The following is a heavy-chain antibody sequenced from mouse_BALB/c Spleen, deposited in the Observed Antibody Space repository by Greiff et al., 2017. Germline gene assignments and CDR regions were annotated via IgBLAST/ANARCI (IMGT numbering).Heavy chain of an antibody. CDR1: GYAFSSYW. CDR3: ARGRDDYDEGNYYAMDY. V-gene: IGHV1-80*01. J-gene: IGHJ4*01. CDR2: IYPGDGDT. D-gene: IGHD2-4*01. Sequence: QVQLKESGAELVRPGSSVKISCKASGYAFSSYWMNWVKQRPGQGLEWIGQIYPGDGDTNYNGKFKGKATLTADKSSSTAYMQLSSLTSEDSAVYFCARGRDDYDEGNYYAMDYWGQGTSVTVSS.